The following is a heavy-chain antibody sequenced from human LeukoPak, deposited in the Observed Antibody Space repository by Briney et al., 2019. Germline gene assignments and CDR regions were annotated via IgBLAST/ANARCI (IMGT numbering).Heavy chain of an antibody. Sequence: PGGSLRLSCAASGFTVSSNSMSWVRQAPGKGLEWVSLISWDGVSTYYADSVKGRFTISRDNSKNSLYLQLNSLRTEDTAFYYCAKDGGSGATRPIDFWGQGTLVTVSS. CDR1: GFTVSSNS. CDR2: ISWDGVST. J-gene: IGHJ4*02. D-gene: IGHD1-26*01. CDR3: AKDGGSGATRPIDF. V-gene: IGHV3-43*01.